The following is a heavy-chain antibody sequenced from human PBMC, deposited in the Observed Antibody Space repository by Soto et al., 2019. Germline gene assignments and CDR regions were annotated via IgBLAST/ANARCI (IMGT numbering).Heavy chain of an antibody. CDR2: FDPEDGET. D-gene: IGHD3-16*02. J-gene: IGHJ4*02. CDR1: GYTLTELS. V-gene: IGHV1-24*01. CDR3: ATATPPIGDYVWGSYRYYFDY. Sequence: ASVKVSCKVSGYTLTELSMHWVRQAPGKGLEWMGGFDPEDGETIYAQKFQGRVTMTEDTSTDTAYMELSSLRSEDTAVYYCATATPPIGDYVWGSYRYYFDYWGQGTLVTVSS.